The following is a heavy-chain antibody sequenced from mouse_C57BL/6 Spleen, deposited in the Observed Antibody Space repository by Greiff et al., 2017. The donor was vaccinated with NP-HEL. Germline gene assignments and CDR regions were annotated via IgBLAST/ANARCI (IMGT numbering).Heavy chain of an antibody. J-gene: IGHJ4*01. CDR1: GYTFTSYW. CDR3: ARWGEYSNYNYAMDY. Sequence: QVQLQQPGAELVRPGSSVKLSCKASGYTFTSYWMDWVKQRPGQGLEWIGNIYPSDSETHYNQKFKDKATLTVDKSSSTAYMQLSSLTSEDSAVYYCARWGEYSNYNYAMDYWGQGTSVTVSS. CDR2: IYPSDSET. D-gene: IGHD2-5*01. V-gene: IGHV1-61*01.